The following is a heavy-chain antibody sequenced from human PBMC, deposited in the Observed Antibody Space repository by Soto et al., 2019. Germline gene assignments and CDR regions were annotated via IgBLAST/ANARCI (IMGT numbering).Heavy chain of an antibody. D-gene: IGHD2-2*01. CDR1: GGSISSYY. V-gene: IGHV4-59*08. Sequence: SETLSLTCTVSGGSISSYYWSWIRQPPGKGLEWIGYIYYSGSTNYNPSLKSRVTISVDTSKNQFSLKLSSVTAADTAVYYCARHAKIVVVPAVNNWFDPWGQGTLVTVSS. CDR3: ARHAKIVVVPAVNNWFDP. J-gene: IGHJ5*02. CDR2: IYYSGST.